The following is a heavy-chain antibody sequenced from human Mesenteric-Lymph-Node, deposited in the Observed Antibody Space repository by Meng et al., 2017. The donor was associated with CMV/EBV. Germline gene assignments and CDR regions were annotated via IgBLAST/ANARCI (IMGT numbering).Heavy chain of an antibody. CDR3: ARDTFANGWTRVPLWFDP. J-gene: IGHJ5*02. CDR2: ISYDGSNK. CDR1: FTFSSYA. D-gene: IGHD6-19*01. V-gene: IGHV3-30*04. Sequence: FTFSSYAMHWVSQSPGKGLEWVAVISYDGSNKYYADSVKGRFTISRDNSKNTLYLQMNSLRAEDTAVYYCARDTFANGWTRVPLWFDPWGQGTLVTVSS.